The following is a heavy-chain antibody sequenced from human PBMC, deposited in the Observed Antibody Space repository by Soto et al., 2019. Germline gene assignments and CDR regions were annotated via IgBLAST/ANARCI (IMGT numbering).Heavy chain of an antibody. CDR2: IYYSGST. J-gene: IGHJ4*02. D-gene: IGHD3-10*01. Sequence: SETLSLTCTVSGGSISSGGYYWSWIRQHPGKGLEWIGYIYYSGSTYYNPSLKSRVTISVDTSKNQFSLKLSSVTAADTAVYYCAREGRWLHRVDYSGQGTLVTVSS. CDR3: AREGRWLHRVDY. V-gene: IGHV4-31*03. CDR1: GGSISSGGYY.